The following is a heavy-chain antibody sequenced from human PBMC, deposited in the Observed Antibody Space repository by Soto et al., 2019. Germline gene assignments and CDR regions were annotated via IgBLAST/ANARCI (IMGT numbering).Heavy chain of an antibody. D-gene: IGHD3-10*01. CDR2: TRNKANRYTT. Sequence: EVQLVESGGGLVQPGGSLRLSCAVSGFTLSDYYMEWVRQAPGQGLEWIGLTRNKANRYTTEYAASVKGRITISRDCSKDWLYLQISGLKADDTALYYCSRSRPGVTHDSWGQGTLVTVSS. V-gene: IGHV3-72*01. CDR1: GFTLSDYY. CDR3: SRSRPGVTHDS. J-gene: IGHJ4*02.